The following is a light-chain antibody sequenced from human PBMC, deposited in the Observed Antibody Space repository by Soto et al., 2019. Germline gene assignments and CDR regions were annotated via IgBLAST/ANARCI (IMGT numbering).Light chain of an antibody. CDR3: HQSDSTLRT. V-gene: IGKV1-39*01. J-gene: IGKJ1*01. Sequence: DIQMTQSPSSLSASVGDRVTITCRASQSISSSLNWYQQKPGKAPKLLIYGASSLQSGVPSRFSGSGSGTYCTLSISSLQPEDFATYYCHQSDSTLRTFGQGTKVGIK. CDR1: QSISSS. CDR2: GAS.